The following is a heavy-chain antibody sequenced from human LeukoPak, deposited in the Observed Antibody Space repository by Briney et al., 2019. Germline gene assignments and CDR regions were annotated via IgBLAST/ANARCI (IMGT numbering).Heavy chain of an antibody. J-gene: IGHJ5*02. CDR1: GGSISSLY. D-gene: IGHD3-9*01. Sequence: SETLSLTCTVSGGSISSLYGSCIRRPAGEGVEWIGCIYSSGSTNYNPSLKSRVTMSVDTSNNQFSLELSSVTAADTAVYYCARDGYDILTGYYSHNWFDPWGQGTLVTVSS. CDR2: IYSSGST. V-gene: IGHV4-4*07. CDR3: ARDGYDILTGYYSHNWFDP.